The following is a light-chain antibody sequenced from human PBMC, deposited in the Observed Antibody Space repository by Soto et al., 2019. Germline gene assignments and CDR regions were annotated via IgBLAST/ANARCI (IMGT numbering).Light chain of an antibody. CDR1: TSNIGSNT. Sequence: QSVLTQPPSASGTPGQTVTISCSGSTSNIGSNTVNWYHRVPGTAPKLLIYTNNLRPSGVPDRFSASVSGTSASLAISHLQSEDEGDFYCAAWDGALNGVVFGGGTKLTVL. CDR3: AAWDGALNGVV. CDR2: TNN. J-gene: IGLJ3*02. V-gene: IGLV1-44*01.